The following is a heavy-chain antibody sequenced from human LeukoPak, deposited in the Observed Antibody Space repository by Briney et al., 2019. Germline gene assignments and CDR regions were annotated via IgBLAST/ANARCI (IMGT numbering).Heavy chain of an antibody. CDR1: GYTFTDFY. V-gene: IGHV1-2*02. CDR3: ARVHYYDSRGAFDY. CDR2: INPNSGDT. J-gene: IGHJ4*02. Sequence: APVKVSCKASGYTFTDFYIHWVRQAPGQGLEWMGWINPNSGDTNYAQKFQGSVTMTRDTSISTAYMELSRLRSDDTAIYYCARVHYYDSRGAFDYWGQGTLVTVSS. D-gene: IGHD3-22*01.